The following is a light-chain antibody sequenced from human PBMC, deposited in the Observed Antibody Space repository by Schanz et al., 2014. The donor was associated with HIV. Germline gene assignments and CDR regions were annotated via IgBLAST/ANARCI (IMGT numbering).Light chain of an antibody. CDR1: SSDVGAYNH. CDR2: EVS. J-gene: IGLJ2*01. V-gene: IGLV2-8*01. Sequence: QSALTQPASMAGSPGQSITLSCTGTSSDVGAYNHVSWYQQHPGKAPKVLIFEVSKRLSGVPDRFSGSKSGNTASLTVSGLLTEDEADYYCSSYAGSNNVIFGGGTKLTVL. CDR3: SSYAGSNNVI.